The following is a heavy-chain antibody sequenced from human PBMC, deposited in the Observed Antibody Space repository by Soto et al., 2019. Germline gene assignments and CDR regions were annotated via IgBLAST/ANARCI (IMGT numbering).Heavy chain of an antibody. CDR3: ARALFGAYYYYYDLDV. V-gene: IGHV3-48*03. Sequence: EVQLVESGGGLVQPGGSLRLSCAASGFTFSSYEMNWVRQAPGKGLEWVSYISHSGSTTSYADSVMGRFTISRDDAKNSLYLQTHSLSAEDTAIYFFARALFGAYYYYYDLDVWGRGTTVTVSS. J-gene: IGHJ6*02. CDR2: ISHSGSTT. D-gene: IGHD3-16*01. CDR1: GFTFSSYE.